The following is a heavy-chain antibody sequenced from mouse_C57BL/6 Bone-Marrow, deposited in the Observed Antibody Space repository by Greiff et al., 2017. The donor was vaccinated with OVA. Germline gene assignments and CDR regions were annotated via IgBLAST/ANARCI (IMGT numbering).Heavy chain of an antibody. CDR3: ASRFHWYFDV. CDR1: GFNIKNTY. V-gene: IGHV14-3*01. CDR2: IAPANGNT. J-gene: IGHJ1*03. Sequence: VQLQQSVAELVRPGASVKLSCTASGFNIKNTYMHWVKQRPEQCLEWIGRIAPANGNTKSAPKFPGKATITADKSSNTAYLQLSSLTAEDTAIYYCASRFHWYFDVWGTGTTVTVSS.